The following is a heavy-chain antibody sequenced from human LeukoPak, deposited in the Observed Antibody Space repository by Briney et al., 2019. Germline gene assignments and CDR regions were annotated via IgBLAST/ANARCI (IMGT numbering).Heavy chain of an antibody. Sequence: GGSLRLSCAASGFTFNIYAMHWVRQASGKGLEWVALISSDGSNKYYADSVKGRFTISRDNSKNTLYLQMNSLRAEDTAVYYCARAEWELLGIFDYWGQGILVTVSS. CDR2: ISSDGSNK. D-gene: IGHD1-26*01. V-gene: IGHV3-30-3*01. CDR1: GFTFNIYA. CDR3: ARAEWELLGIFDY. J-gene: IGHJ4*02.